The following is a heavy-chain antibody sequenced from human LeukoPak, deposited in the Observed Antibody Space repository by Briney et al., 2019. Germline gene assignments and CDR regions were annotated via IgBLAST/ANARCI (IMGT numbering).Heavy chain of an antibody. CDR3: AKAYDFWSGYTGAFDI. V-gene: IGHV3-23*01. Sequence: GGSLRLSCAASGFTFSSYAMSWVRQAPGKGLERVSAISGSGGSTYYADSVKGRFTISRDNSKNTLYLQMNSLRAEDTAVYYCAKAYDFWSGYTGAFDIWGQGTMVTVSS. D-gene: IGHD3-3*01. CDR1: GFTFSSYA. J-gene: IGHJ3*02. CDR2: ISGSGGST.